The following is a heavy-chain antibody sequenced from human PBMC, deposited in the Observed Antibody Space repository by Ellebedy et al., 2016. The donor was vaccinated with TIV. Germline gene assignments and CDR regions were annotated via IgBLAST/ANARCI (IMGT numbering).Heavy chain of an antibody. CDR3: ARERFTFFYYGMDV. V-gene: IGHV3-33*01. CDR2: IWYDGSNK. D-gene: IGHD2/OR15-2a*01. CDR1: GFTFSSYG. J-gene: IGHJ6*02. Sequence: GGSLRLXXAASGFTFSSYGMHWVRQAPGKGLEWVAVIWYDGSNKYYADSVKGRFTISRDNSKNTLYLQMNSLRAEDTAVYYCARERFTFFYYGMDVWGQGTTVTVSS.